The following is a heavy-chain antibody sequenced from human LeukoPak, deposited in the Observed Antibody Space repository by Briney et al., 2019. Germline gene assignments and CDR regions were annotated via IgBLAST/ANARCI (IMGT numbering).Heavy chain of an antibody. CDR3: ARGRQLNDY. D-gene: IGHD2-2*01. V-gene: IGHV4-38-2*01. CDR1: GYSISSGYY. CDR2: NYHSGST. J-gene: IGHJ4*02. Sequence: SETLSLTCAVSGYSISSGYYWGWIRQPPGKGLEWIGSNYHSGSTDYNPSLKSRVTISVDTSKNQFSLKLRSVTAADTAVYYCARGRQLNDYWGQGTLVTVSS.